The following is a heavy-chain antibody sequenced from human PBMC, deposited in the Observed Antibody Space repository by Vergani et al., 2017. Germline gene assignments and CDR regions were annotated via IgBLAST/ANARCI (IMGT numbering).Heavy chain of an antibody. CDR2: IYYSGST. CDR1: GGSISSGGYY. Sequence: QVQLQESGPGLVKPSQTLSLTCTVSGGSISSGGYYWSWIRQHPGKGLEWIGYIYYSGSTYYNPSLKSRVTISVDTSKNQVSLKLSSVTAADPAVYYCARAQIAAAASWGGSMDVWGKGTTVTVSS. CDR3: ARAQIAAAASWGGSMDV. D-gene: IGHD6-13*01. J-gene: IGHJ6*03. V-gene: IGHV4-31*03.